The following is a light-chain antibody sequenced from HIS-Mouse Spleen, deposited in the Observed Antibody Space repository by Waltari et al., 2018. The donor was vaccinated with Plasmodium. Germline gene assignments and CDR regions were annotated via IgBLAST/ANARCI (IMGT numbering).Light chain of an antibody. Sequence: QSALTQPRSVSGSPGQSVTISCTGTSSDVGGSNNVAWYQQHPGKAPKLMIYDVSKRPSGVPDRFSGSKSGNTASLTISGLQAEDEADYYCCSYAGSYTYVFGTGTKVTV. CDR2: DVS. J-gene: IGLJ1*01. CDR3: CSYAGSYTYV. V-gene: IGLV2-11*01. CDR1: SSDVGGSNN.